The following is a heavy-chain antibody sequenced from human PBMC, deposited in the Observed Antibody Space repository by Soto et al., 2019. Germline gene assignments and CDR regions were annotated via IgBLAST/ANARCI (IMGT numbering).Heavy chain of an antibody. J-gene: IGHJ6*02. D-gene: IGHD2-15*01. CDR3: SRGDREDTAVVIGARPGEYGMDV. Sequence: ESGGGVVQPGRSLRLSCAASGFTFSIYAMHWVRQAPGKGLEWVAVISYDGARKAYANSVKGRFTISRDTSKNTLYLQMNSLRVEDTAEYYCSRGDREDTAVVIGARPGEYGMDVWGRGTTVTVSS. CDR2: ISYDGARK. V-gene: IGHV3-30-3*01. CDR1: GFTFSIYA.